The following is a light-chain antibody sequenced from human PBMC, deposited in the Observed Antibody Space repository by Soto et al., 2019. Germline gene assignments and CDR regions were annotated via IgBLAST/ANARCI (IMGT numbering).Light chain of an antibody. CDR1: SSNVGGYKY. J-gene: IGLJ3*02. Sequence: QSALTQPRSVSGSPGQSVTISCTGTSSNVGGYKYVSWYQQHPDKAPKLMIYDVTERPSGVPDRFSGSKSGNTASLTISGLQAEDEADYYCCSYAGTYTWVFGGGTQLTVL. CDR2: DVT. CDR3: CSYAGTYTWV. V-gene: IGLV2-11*01.